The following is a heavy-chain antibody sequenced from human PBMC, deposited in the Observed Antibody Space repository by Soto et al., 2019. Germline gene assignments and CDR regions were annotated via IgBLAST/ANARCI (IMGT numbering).Heavy chain of an antibody. CDR2: ISGSGGST. V-gene: IGHV3-23*01. D-gene: IGHD1-1*01. J-gene: IGHJ3*02. CDR1: GFTFSSYA. CDR3: AKEFRPYGGCWNRDAFDI. Sequence: GSLRLSCSASGFTFSSYAMSWVRQAPGKGLEWVSAISGSGGSTYYADSVKGRFTISRDNSKNTLYLQMNSLRAEDTAVYYCAKEFRPYGGCWNRDAFDIWGQGTMVTVSS.